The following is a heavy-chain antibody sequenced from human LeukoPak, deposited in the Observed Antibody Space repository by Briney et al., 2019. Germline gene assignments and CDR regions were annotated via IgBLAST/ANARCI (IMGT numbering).Heavy chain of an antibody. Sequence: PGRSLRLSCAASGFTFSSYAMHWVRQAPGKGLEWVAFIRYDGSNKYYADSVKGRFTISRDNSKNTLYLQMNSLRAEDTAVYYCARTVGATWRQIDYWGQGTLVTVSS. J-gene: IGHJ4*02. V-gene: IGHV3-30*04. CDR3: ARTVGATWRQIDY. CDR1: GFTFSSYA. CDR2: IRYDGSNK. D-gene: IGHD1-26*01.